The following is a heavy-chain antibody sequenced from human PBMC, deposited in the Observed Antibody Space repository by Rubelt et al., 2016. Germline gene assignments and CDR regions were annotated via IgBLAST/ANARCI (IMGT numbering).Heavy chain of an antibody. J-gene: IGHJ3*02. D-gene: IGHD1-14*01. CDR2: IRQDGSEK. Sequence: RRSGRQAPGKGLEWVANIRQDGSEKYYLDSVKGRFTISRDNAKDSLYLQMNSLRAEDTAVYYCARGGAAGEAFDIWGQGTMVTVSS. CDR3: ARGGAAGEAFDI. V-gene: IGHV3-7*02.